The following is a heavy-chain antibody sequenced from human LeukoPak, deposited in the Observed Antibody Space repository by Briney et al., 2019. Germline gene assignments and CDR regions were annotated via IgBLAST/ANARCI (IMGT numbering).Heavy chain of an antibody. Sequence: GRSLRLSCAASGFTFSSYGMHWARQSPGKGLEWVAVKWYDGSNKYYADSVKGRFTISRDNAKNSLYLQMNNLRAEDTAVYYCARDFFEVVPAAVLYGMDVWGQGTTVTVSS. J-gene: IGHJ6*02. CDR2: KWYDGSNK. V-gene: IGHV3-33*01. CDR1: GFTFSSYG. D-gene: IGHD2-2*01. CDR3: ARDFFEVVPAAVLYGMDV.